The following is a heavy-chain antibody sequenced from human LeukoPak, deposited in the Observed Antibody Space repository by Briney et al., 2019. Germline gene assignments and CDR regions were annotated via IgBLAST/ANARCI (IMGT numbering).Heavy chain of an antibody. CDR1: GGTFSSYA. CDR3: ALPRGRTNWFDP. CDR2: IIPIFGTA. J-gene: IGHJ5*02. D-gene: IGHD1-14*01. Sequence: SVKVSCKASGGTFSSYAISWVRQAPGQGLEWMGRIIPIFGTANYAQKFQGRGTITTDESTSTAYMELSSLRSEDTAVYYCALPRGRTNWFDPWGQGTLVTVSS. V-gene: IGHV1-69*05.